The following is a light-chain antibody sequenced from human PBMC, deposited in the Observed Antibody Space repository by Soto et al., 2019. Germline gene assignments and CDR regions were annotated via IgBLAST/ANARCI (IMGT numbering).Light chain of an antibody. CDR2: GDT. CDR1: SSDVGGYNL. V-gene: IGLV2-23*01. J-gene: IGLJ3*02. Sequence: QSALTQPASVSASPGQSITISCTGTSSDVGGYNLVSWYPQHPGKAPKLMIHGDTKRPSGVSNRFSGSKSGNTASLTISGLQAEDEADYYCCSYAGPDTWVFGGGTKVTVL. CDR3: CSYAGPDTWV.